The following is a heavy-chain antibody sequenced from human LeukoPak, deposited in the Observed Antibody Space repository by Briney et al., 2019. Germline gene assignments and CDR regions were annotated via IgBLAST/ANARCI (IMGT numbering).Heavy chain of an antibody. CDR2: MSYDGNIS. V-gene: IGHV3-30*04. Sequence: GRSLRLSCAASGFTFKRYAMHWVRQAPGKGLEWLTIMSYDGNISYYADSVKGRFTNSTDNSNDTLYLPMNSLRADDTAIYYCTTGRSVYGSASYSAYWGQGTLVTVSS. D-gene: IGHD3-10*01. CDR3: TTGRSVYGSASYSAY. CDR1: GFTFKRYA. J-gene: IGHJ4*02.